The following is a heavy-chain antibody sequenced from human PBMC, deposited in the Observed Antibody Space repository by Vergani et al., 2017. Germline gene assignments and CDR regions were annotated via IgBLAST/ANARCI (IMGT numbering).Heavy chain of an antibody. CDR1: GGPFSGYY. CDR3: ARGHRDSYGDYYYYDMDV. Sequence: QVQLQQWGAGLLKPSETLSLTCAVYGGPFSGYYWSWIRQPPGKGLEWIGEINHSGSTNYNPSLKSRVTISVDTSKNQFSLKLSSVTAADTAVYYCARGHRDSYGDYYYYDMDVWGKGTTVTVSS. J-gene: IGHJ6*03. D-gene: IGHD4-17*01. CDR2: INHSGST. V-gene: IGHV4-34*01.